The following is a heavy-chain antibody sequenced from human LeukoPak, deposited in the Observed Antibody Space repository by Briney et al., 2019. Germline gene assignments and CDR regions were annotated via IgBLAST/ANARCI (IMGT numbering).Heavy chain of an antibody. CDR3: AGGAAAGFFDY. J-gene: IGHJ4*02. D-gene: IGHD6-13*01. V-gene: IGHV3-48*01. CDR1: GFTFSSYS. CDR2: ISSSSSTI. Sequence: GGSLRLSCAASGFTFSSYSMNWVRQAPGKGLEWVSYISSSSSTIYYADSVKGRFTISRDNAKNSLYLQMNSLRAEDTAVYYCAGGAAAGFFDYWGQGTLVTVSS.